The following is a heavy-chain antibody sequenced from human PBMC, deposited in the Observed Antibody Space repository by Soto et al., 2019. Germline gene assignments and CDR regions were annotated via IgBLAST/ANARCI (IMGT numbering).Heavy chain of an antibody. D-gene: IGHD3-10*01. Sequence: SETLSLTCTISGGSISAYYWGWIRQPPGKGLEWIGYIHPGWGANYNPSLKSRVTISLDTSKTQISLELSSMTAADAALYYCGRQGFGALHGLVAVWGQGTTVTVSS. J-gene: IGHJ6*02. CDR2: IHPGWGA. CDR1: GGSISAYY. CDR3: GRQGFGALHGLVAV. V-gene: IGHV4-59*08.